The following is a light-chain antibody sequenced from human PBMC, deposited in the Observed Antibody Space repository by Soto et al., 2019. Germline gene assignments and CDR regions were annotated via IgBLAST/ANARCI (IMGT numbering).Light chain of an antibody. CDR1: QGISNY. CDR3: HKYLSALWT. Sequence: DIQMTQSPSSLSASVGDRVTITCRASQGISNYLAWYQQKPGKVPKLLIYAASTLQSGVPSRFSGSGSGTDFTLTISSLQPEDVATYACHKYLSALWTFGQGTKVEIK. CDR2: AAS. J-gene: IGKJ1*01. V-gene: IGKV1-27*01.